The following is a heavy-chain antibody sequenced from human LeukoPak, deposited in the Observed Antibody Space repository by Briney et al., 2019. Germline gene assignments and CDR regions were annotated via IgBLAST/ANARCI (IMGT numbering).Heavy chain of an antibody. CDR1: GYSLTTYY. D-gene: IGHD2-8*01. CDR2: INPSGGST. V-gene: IGHV1-46*01. Sequence: GASVKVSCPASGYSLTTYYMHWVRQAPGQGLEWMAIINPSGGSTNYAQKFQGRVTMTRDTPTNTVYMELSSLRTEDTAVYYCASVYLYGMDVWGQGTTVTVSS. J-gene: IGHJ6*02. CDR3: ASVYLYGMDV.